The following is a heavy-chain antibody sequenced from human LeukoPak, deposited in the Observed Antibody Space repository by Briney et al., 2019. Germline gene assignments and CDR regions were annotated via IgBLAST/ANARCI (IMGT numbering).Heavy chain of an antibody. CDR3: ARVEVAVHYWYFDL. V-gene: IGHV3-21*01. Sequence: KPGGSLRLSCEASGFTFTTYSMTWVRQAPGKGLEWVSIISSGSSAIFSADALKGRFTISRDNAKNSLYLQMNSLRAEDTAVYYCARVEVAVHYWYFDLWGRGTLVTVSS. CDR2: ISSGSSAI. J-gene: IGHJ2*01. D-gene: IGHD2-2*01. CDR1: GFTFTTYS.